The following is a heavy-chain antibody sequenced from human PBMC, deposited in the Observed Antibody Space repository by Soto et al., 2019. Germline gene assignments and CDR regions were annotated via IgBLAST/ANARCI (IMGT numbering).Heavy chain of an antibody. V-gene: IGHV3-30*18. J-gene: IGHJ6*02. CDR2: ISYDGSNK. Sequence: GGSLRLSCAASGFTFSSYGMHWVRQAPGKGLEWVAVISYDGSNKYYADSVKGRFTISRDNSKNTLYLQMNSLRAEDTAVYYCAKDDFDWLSRLEDYYGMDVWGQGTTVTVSS. CDR1: GFTFSSYG. CDR3: AKDDFDWLSRLEDYYGMDV. D-gene: IGHD3-9*01.